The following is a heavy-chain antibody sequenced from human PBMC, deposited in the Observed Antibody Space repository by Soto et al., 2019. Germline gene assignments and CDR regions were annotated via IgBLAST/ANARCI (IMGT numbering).Heavy chain of an antibody. Sequence: PGGSLRLSCAASGFTFSNYAMNWVRQAPEKGLEWVSSMSGSHGITYYADPVNGRFTISRDNSKNTLYLQVSSLRAEDTAVYYWAKEKLGRGIDYWGQGILVTVSS. V-gene: IGHV3-23*01. J-gene: IGHJ4*02. CDR3: AKEKLGRGIDY. CDR2: MSGSHGIT. D-gene: IGHD3-16*01. CDR1: GFTFSNYA.